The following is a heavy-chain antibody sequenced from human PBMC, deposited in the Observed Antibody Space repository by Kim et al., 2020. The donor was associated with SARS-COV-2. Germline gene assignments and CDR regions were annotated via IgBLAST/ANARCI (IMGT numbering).Heavy chain of an antibody. CDR3: ARDFGDHIVGATETVDY. CDR2: INPSGGST. Sequence: ASVKVSCKASGYTFTSYYMHWVRQAPGQGLEWMGIINPSGGSTSYAQKFQGRVTMTRDTSTSTVYMELSSLRSEDTAVYYCARDFGDHIVGATETVDYWGQGTLVTVSS. V-gene: IGHV1-46*01. CDR1: GYTFTSYY. J-gene: IGHJ4*02. D-gene: IGHD1-26*01.